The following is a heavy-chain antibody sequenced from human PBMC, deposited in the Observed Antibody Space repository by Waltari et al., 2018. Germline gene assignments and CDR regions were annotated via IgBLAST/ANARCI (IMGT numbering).Heavy chain of an antibody. CDR2: MNPNSGNT. CDR1: GYTFTSYD. V-gene: IGHV1-8*02. J-gene: IGHJ4*02. CDR3: ARGLFYYDSSGYYPFDY. D-gene: IGHD3-22*01. Sequence: QVQLVQSGAEVKKPGASVKVSCKASGYTFTSYDINWVRQATGQGLEWMGWMNPNSGNTGYAQKVQGRVTMTRNTSISTAYMELSSLRSEDTAVYYCARGLFYYDSSGYYPFDYWGQGTLVTVSS.